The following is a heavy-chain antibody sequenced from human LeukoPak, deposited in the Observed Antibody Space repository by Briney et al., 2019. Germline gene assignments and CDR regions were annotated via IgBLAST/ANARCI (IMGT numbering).Heavy chain of an antibody. Sequence: GGSLRLSCAASGFTFSDPYMDWVRQAPGKGLEWVGRVLNRANSYTTKYAASVKGRFTISRDDSKSSLYLQMNSLKTEDTAVYYCARAPSYYGSGDDYWGQGTLVTVSS. V-gene: IGHV3-72*01. D-gene: IGHD3-10*01. CDR1: GFTFSDPY. J-gene: IGHJ4*02. CDR2: VLNRANSYTT. CDR3: ARAPSYYGSGDDY.